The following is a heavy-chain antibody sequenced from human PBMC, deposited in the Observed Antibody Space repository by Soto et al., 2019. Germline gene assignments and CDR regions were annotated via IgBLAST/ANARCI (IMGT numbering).Heavy chain of an antibody. CDR2: ISAYNGNT. CDR1: GYTFTSYG. CDR3: ARTLVPAATAIAAASSY. D-gene: IGHD2-2*01. Sequence: QVQLVQSGAEVKKPGASVKVSCKASGYTFTSYGISWVRQAPGQGLEWMGWISAYNGNTNYAQKLQGRVTMTTDTSSSKXYMELRSLRSDDTAVYYCARTLVPAATAIAAASSYWGQGTLVTVSS. J-gene: IGHJ4*02. V-gene: IGHV1-18*01.